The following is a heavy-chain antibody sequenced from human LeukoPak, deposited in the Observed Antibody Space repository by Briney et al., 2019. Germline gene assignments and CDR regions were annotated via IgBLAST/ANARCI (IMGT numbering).Heavy chain of an antibody. CDR3: ARDYYDSSDYYGKWTWFDP. CDR2: VYTSGST. V-gene: IGHV4-61*02. D-gene: IGHD3-22*01. Sequence: PSETLSLTCTVSGGSISSESYYWSWIRQPAGKGLEWIGRVYTSGSTNYKPSLKSRVTISLDTSKNQFSLKLSSLTAADTAVYYCARDYYDSSDYYGKWTWFDPWGQGTLVTVSA. J-gene: IGHJ5*02. CDR1: GGSISSESYY.